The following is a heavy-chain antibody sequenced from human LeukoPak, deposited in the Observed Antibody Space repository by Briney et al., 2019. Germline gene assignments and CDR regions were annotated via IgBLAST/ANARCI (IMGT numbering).Heavy chain of an antibody. CDR2: IYYSGST. J-gene: IGHJ4*02. D-gene: IGHD1-26*01. CDR3: ARSLVGAASIY. CDR1: GGSVNSGTYY. Sequence: SETLSLTCTVSGGSVNSGTYYWSRVRQHAGKGLEWIGDIYYSGSTYYNPSLKSRGTISVDTSKNQFSLKLTSVTAADTAVYYCARSLVGAASIYWGQGILVTVSS. V-gene: IGHV4-31*03.